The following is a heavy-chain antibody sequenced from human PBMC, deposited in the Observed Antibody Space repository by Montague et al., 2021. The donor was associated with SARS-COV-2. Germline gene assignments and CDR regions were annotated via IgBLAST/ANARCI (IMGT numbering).Heavy chain of an antibody. J-gene: IGHJ6*03. Sequence: SETLSLTCTVSGGSISRYYWSWIRRPAGKGLEWIGRIYTRGSTNXNPSLKSRVTISVDTSKNQFSLKLSSVTAADTAVYYCAREGGTMILAVVIGFPYYYYMDVWGKGTTVTVSS. CDR1: GGSISRYY. V-gene: IGHV4-4*07. CDR3: AREGGTMILAVVIGFPYYYYMDV. D-gene: IGHD3/OR15-3a*01. CDR2: IYTRGST.